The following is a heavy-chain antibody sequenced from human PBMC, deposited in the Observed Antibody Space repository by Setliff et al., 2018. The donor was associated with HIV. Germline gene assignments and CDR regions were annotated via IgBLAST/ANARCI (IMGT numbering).Heavy chain of an antibody. D-gene: IGHD6-13*01. CDR2: ISAYNGNT. V-gene: IGHV1-18*01. CDR1: GYTFTSYG. J-gene: IGHJ6*03. CDR3: ASRSSSGSYYYYMDV. Sequence: ASVKVSCKASGYTFTSYGISWVRQAPGQGLEWMGWISAYNGNTNYAQKLQGRVTMTTDTSTSTAYMELRSLRSDDTAVYYCASRSSSGSYYYYMDVWGNGTTVTVSS.